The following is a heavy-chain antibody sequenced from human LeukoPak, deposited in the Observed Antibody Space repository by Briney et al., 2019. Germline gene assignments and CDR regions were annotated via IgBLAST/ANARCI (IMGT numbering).Heavy chain of an antibody. Sequence: GGSLRLSCAASGFTFSSYGMHWVRQAPGKGLEWVAVISYNGSNKYYADSVKGRFTISRDNSKNTLYLQMNSLRAEDTAVYYCARDRHYYDDAFDIWGQGTMVTVSS. V-gene: IGHV3-30*03. CDR2: ISYNGSNK. CDR1: GFTFSSYG. D-gene: IGHD3-22*01. CDR3: ARDRHYYDDAFDI. J-gene: IGHJ3*02.